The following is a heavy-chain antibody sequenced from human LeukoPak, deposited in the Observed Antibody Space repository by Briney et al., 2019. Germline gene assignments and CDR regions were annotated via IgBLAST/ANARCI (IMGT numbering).Heavy chain of an antibody. Sequence: GGSLRLSCAASGFTFSSYGMHWVRQAPGKGLEWVAVISYGGSNKYYADSVKGRFTISRDNSKNTLYLQMNSLRAEDTAVYYCAKDSTTVTYYYYYYYMDVWGKGTTVTVSS. D-gene: IGHD4-11*01. CDR1: GFTFSSYG. CDR3: AKDSTTVTYYYYYYYMDV. V-gene: IGHV3-30*02. J-gene: IGHJ6*03. CDR2: ISYGGSNK.